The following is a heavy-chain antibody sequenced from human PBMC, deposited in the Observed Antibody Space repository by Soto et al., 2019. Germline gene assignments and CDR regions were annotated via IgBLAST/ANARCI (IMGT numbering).Heavy chain of an antibody. V-gene: IGHV3-7*01. CDR3: AREGITMVRGAVYYYYGMDV. CDR2: IKQDGSEK. Sequence: EVQLVESGGGLVQPGGSLRLSCAASGFPFSSYWMSWVRQAPGKGLEWVANIKQDGSEKYYVDSVKGRFTISRDNAKNSLYLQMNSLRAEDTAVYYCAREGITMVRGAVYYYYGMDVWGQGTTVTVSS. D-gene: IGHD3-10*01. CDR1: GFPFSSYW. J-gene: IGHJ6*02.